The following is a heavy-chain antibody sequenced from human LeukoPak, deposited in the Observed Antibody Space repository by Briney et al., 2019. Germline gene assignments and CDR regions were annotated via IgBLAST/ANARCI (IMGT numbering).Heavy chain of an antibody. D-gene: IGHD2/OR15-2a*01. CDR2: IKEDGSEK. J-gene: IGHJ4*02. CDR3: ARGFSISY. Sequence: GGSLRLSCAASGFTFSSYWMSWVRQAPEKGLEWVANIKEDGSEKNYVDSVKGRFTVSRDNAKNSLYLQMNSLRAEDTAVYYCARGFSISYWGQGTLVTVSS. V-gene: IGHV3-7*05. CDR1: GFTFSSYW.